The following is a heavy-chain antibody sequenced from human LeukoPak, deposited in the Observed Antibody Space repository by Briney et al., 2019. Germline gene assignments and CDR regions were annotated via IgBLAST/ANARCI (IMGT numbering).Heavy chain of an antibody. CDR2: ISTDGLTT. CDR3: VREFFRVD. D-gene: IGHD3-3*01. Sequence: GGSLRLSCAASGFTFSSYAMSWVRQAPGKGLVWVSRISTDGLTTNYADSVKGRFTISRDNAKKMLYLQMNSLRAEDTAVYYCVREFFRVDWGQGTLVTVSS. J-gene: IGHJ4*02. CDR1: GFTFSSYA. V-gene: IGHV3-74*01.